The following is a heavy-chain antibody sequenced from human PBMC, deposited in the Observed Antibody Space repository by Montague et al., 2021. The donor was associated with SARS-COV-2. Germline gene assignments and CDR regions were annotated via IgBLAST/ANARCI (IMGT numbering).Heavy chain of an antibody. V-gene: IGHV4-39*01. D-gene: IGHD3-9*01. Sequence: SETLSLTCTVSGGSISSSSYYWGWIRQPPGKGLEWIGSIYYSGSTYYNPSLKSRVTISVDTSKNQFSLKLSSVTAADTAVYYCERQVTGRYFDWILYGMDVWGQGTTVTVSS. CDR1: GGSISSSSYY. CDR2: IYYSGST. J-gene: IGHJ6*02. CDR3: ERQVTGRYFDWILYGMDV.